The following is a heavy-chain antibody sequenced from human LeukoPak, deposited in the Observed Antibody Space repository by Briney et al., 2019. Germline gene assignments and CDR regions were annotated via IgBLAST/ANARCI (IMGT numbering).Heavy chain of an antibody. J-gene: IGHJ6*02. D-gene: IGHD2-2*01. Sequence: GGSLRLSCAGSGFTFGTYGMHWVRQAPGKGLEWVAVISYDGNSKYYSGSAKGRFTISRDNSKNTLYLQMNSLRPEDTAVYYCANGDPGPADHPMNDYYYSLDVWGQGTTVIVSS. CDR2: ISYDGNSK. V-gene: IGHV3-30*18. CDR3: ANGDPGPADHPMNDYYYSLDV. CDR1: GFTFGTYG.